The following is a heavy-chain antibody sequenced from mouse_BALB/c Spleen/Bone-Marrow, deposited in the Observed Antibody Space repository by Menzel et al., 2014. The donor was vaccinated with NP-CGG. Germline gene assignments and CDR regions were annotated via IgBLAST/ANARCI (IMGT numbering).Heavy chain of an antibody. J-gene: IGHJ1*01. D-gene: IGHD1-1*01. CDR3: ARRYGSLWYFDV. Sequence: VMLVESGAELAKPGASVKMSCKASGYTFTDYWMHWVKQRPGQGLEWIGYINPSSGYTEYNQKFKDKATLTADKSSSTAFMQLNILASEGSAVYYCARRYGSLWYFDVWGAGTTVTVSS. V-gene: IGHV1-7*01. CDR2: INPSSGYT. CDR1: GYTFTDYW.